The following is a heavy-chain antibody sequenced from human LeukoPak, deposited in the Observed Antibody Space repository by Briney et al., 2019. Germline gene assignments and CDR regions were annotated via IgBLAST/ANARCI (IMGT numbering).Heavy chain of an antibody. V-gene: IGHV4-59*01. CDR3: TRGLQNRSSGIRFDVFQI. CDR1: GGSISSYY. J-gene: IGHJ3*02. CDR2: IYSSGST. Sequence: SETLSLTCTVSGGSISSYYWSWIRQPPGKGLEWIGYIYSSGSTNYNPSLKSRVTISVETSKNQFSLKLSSVTAADTAVYYCTRGLQNRSSGIRFDVFQIWGQGTMVTVSS. D-gene: IGHD6-6*01.